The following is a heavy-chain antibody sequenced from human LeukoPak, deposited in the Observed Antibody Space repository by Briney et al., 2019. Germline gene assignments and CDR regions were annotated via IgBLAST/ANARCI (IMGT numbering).Heavy chain of an antibody. D-gene: IGHD3-22*01. Sequence: ASVTVSCTVSGYTLTELSMHWVRQAPGKGLEWMGGFDPEDGETIYAQKFQGRVTMTEDTSTDTAYMELSSLRSEDTAVYYCATRSGSSGYYSLDYWGQGTLVTVSS. V-gene: IGHV1-24*01. CDR2: FDPEDGET. CDR3: ATRSGSSGYYSLDY. CDR1: GYTLTELS. J-gene: IGHJ4*02.